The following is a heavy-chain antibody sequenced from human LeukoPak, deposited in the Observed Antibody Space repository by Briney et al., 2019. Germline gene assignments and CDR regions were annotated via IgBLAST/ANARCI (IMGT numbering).Heavy chain of an antibody. D-gene: IGHD4-17*01. CDR1: GYSISSGYY. CDR3: ARYGRSNFDY. CDR2: IYHSGST. V-gene: IGHV4-38-2*01. J-gene: IGHJ4*02. Sequence: PSETLSLTCAVSGYSISSGYYWGWIRPPPGKGLEWIGSIYHSGSTYYNPSLKSRVTISVVTSKNQFSLKLSSVTAADTAVYYCARYGRSNFDYWGQGTLVTVSS.